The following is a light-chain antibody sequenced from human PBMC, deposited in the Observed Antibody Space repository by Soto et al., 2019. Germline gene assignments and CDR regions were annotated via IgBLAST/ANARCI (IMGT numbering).Light chain of an antibody. V-gene: IGLV2-14*03. CDR2: DVT. J-gene: IGLJ1*01. Sequence: DRDHPASGTGSAGHWRTIFCNETSSDVGGFNYVSWYQQHPGKAPKLMIYDVTNRPSGVSYRFSGSKSGNTASLTISELQAEDEADYYCNSYTRSSTYAFVPGSKVTV. CDR3: NSYTRSSTYA. CDR1: SSDVGGFNY.